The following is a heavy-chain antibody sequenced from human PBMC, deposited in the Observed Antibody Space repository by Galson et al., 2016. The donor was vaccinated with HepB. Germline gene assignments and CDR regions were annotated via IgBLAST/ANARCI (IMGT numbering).Heavy chain of an antibody. Sequence: ETLSLTCTVSGGSVFSITYYWGWFRQPPGKGLEWIGSIYYSGSTYYNPSLKSRVTISVDTSKNQFSLRLSSVTAADTAVYYCARLTTLATFDIWGQGTMVTVSS. CDR3: ARLTTLATFDI. D-gene: IGHD4-11*01. J-gene: IGHJ3*02. CDR2: IYYSGST. V-gene: IGHV4-39*01. CDR1: GGSVFSITYY.